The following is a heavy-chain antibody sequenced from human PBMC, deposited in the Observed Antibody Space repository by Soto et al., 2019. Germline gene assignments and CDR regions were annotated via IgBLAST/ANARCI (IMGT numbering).Heavy chain of an antibody. CDR2: SSVSTGHI. CDR1: GYLVKSNG. CDR3: ATHSTDHSADDY. D-gene: IGHD1-26*01. J-gene: IGHJ4*02. V-gene: IGHV1-18*04. Sequence: QGQLVQSGSEVKKPGASVKVSCKASGYLVKSNGISWVRQAPGQGLEWMGWSSVSTGHIKLAQRVQDRATMTTDTSTGTTYRELGSLNADDTAVYYCATHSTDHSADDYCGQGTLVTVSS.